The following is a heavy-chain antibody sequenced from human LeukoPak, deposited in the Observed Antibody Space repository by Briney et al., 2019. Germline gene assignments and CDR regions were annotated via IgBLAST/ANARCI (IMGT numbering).Heavy chain of an antibody. V-gene: IGHV1-3*03. CDR2: INPGNGDT. Sequence: ASVKVSCKTSGYSVTSQDMHWVRQAPGQSLEWMGCINPGNGDTKYSQEFQGRVTITRDTSATTAYMELSSLRPEDTAVYYCARWVTGDYGDYFGYWGQGTLVTVSS. D-gene: IGHD4-17*01. CDR1: GYSVTSQD. CDR3: ARWVTGDYGDYFGY. J-gene: IGHJ4*02.